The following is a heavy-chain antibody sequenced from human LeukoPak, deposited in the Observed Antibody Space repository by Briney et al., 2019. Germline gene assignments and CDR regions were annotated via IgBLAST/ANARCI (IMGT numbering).Heavy chain of an antibody. Sequence: GGSLRLSCAASGFTFSSYGMHWVRQAPGKGLEWVAVISYDGSNKCYADSVKGRFTISRDNSKNTLYLQMNSLRAEDTAVYYCAKEWFGESYFDYWGQGTLVTVSS. D-gene: IGHD3-10*01. CDR3: AKEWFGESYFDY. CDR1: GFTFSSYG. CDR2: ISYDGSNK. J-gene: IGHJ4*02. V-gene: IGHV3-30*18.